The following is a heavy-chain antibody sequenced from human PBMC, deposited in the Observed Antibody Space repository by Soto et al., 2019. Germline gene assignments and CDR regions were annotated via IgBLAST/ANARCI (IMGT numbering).Heavy chain of an antibody. CDR2: IYPGDSDT. CDR3: ARQDCSSTSCSVNWFDP. J-gene: IGHJ5*02. Sequence: PGESLKISCKGSGYSFTSYWIGWVRQMPGKGLEWMGIIYPGDSDTRYSPSFQGQVTISADKSISTAYLQWSSLKASDTAMYYCARQDCSSTSCSVNWFDPWGQGTLVTVSS. D-gene: IGHD2-2*01. V-gene: IGHV5-51*01. CDR1: GYSFTSYW.